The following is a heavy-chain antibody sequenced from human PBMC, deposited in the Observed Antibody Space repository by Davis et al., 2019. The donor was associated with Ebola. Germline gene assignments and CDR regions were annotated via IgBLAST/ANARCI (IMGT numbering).Heavy chain of an antibody. J-gene: IGHJ4*02. D-gene: IGHD5-24*01. CDR3: ATGRDGYNPLSY. V-gene: IGHV1-8*01. Sequence: AASVKVSCKASGYTFTSYDINWVRQATGQGLEWMGWMNPNSGNTGYAQKFQGRVTMTEDTSTDTAYMELSSLRSEDTAVYYCATGRDGYNPLSYWGQGTLVTVSS. CDR1: GYTFTSYD. CDR2: MNPNSGNT.